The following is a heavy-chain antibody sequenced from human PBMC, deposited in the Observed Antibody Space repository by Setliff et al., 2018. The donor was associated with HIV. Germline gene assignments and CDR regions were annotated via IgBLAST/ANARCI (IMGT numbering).Heavy chain of an antibody. V-gene: IGHV4-59*04. CDR1: GGSISSYY. Sequence: PSETLSLTCTVSGGSISSYYWSWIRQPPGKGLEWIGNIYSSGRTYYSSSLRSRVTMSVDTSKNQFSLKLTSVTASDTAVYYCARAAAGNTGPFDLWGQGSPVTVSS. D-gene: IGHD6-25*01. CDR2: IYSSGRT. J-gene: IGHJ4*02. CDR3: ARAAAGNTGPFDL.